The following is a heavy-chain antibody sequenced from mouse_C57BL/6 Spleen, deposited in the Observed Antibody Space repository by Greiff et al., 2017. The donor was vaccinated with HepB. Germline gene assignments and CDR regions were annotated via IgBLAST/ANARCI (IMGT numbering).Heavy chain of an antibody. Sequence: QVQLQQPGAELVRPGSSVKLSCKASGYTFTSYWMDWVKQRPGQGLEWIGNIYPSDSETHYNQKFKDKATLTVDKSSSTAYMQLSSLTSEDSAVYYCVRKYSNYPFDYWGQGTTLTVSS. V-gene: IGHV1-61*01. CDR2: IYPSDSET. CDR1: GYTFTSYW. CDR3: VRKYSNYPFDY. D-gene: IGHD2-5*01. J-gene: IGHJ2*01.